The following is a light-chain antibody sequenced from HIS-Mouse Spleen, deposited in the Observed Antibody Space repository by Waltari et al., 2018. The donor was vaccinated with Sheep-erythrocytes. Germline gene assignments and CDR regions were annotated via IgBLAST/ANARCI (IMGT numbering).Light chain of an antibody. CDR1: QDISNY. V-gene: IGKV1-33*01. CDR2: DAS. Sequence: DIQMTQSPSSLSASVGDRVTITCQASQDISNYLNWYQKKPGKAPKLLIYDASNLETGVPSRFIGSGSGTDFTFTISSLQPEDIATYYCQQYDNLLTFGGGTKVEIK. CDR3: QQYDNLLT. J-gene: IGKJ4*01.